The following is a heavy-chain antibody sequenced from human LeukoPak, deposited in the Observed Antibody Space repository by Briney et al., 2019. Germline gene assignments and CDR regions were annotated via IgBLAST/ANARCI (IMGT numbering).Heavy chain of an antibody. V-gene: IGHV3-21*01. Sequence: GALRPPWAASGFTLRSYSMNRVRQAPGEGLEWVSSISSSSSYIYYADSVKGRFTISRDNAKNSLYLQMNSLRAEDTAVYYCARDDRLDYWGQGTLVTVSS. CDR1: GFTLRSYS. J-gene: IGHJ4*02. CDR3: ARDDRLDY. CDR2: ISSSSSYI.